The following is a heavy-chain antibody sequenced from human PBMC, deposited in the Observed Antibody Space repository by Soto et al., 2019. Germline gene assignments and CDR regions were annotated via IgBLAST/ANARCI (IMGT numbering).Heavy chain of an antibody. CDR2: ISYDGSNK. CDR3: AKDPNGDYIGGFEF. J-gene: IGHJ3*01. CDR1: GFTFSSYA. Sequence: GGSLSLSCAASGFTFSSYAMHWVRQAPGKGLEWVAVISYDGSNKYYADSVKGRFTISRDVSEKTMSLQMNSLRVEDTAIYFCAKDPNGDYIGGFEFGGQGTMVTVSS. V-gene: IGHV3-30-3*01. D-gene: IGHD4-17*01.